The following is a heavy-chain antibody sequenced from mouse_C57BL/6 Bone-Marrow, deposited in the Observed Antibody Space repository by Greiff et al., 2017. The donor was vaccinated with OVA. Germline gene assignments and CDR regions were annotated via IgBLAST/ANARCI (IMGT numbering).Heavy chain of an antibody. CDR3: ARHGTAQATPNYAMDY. CDR2: FYPGSGSI. CDR1: GYTFTEYT. V-gene: IGHV1-62-2*01. J-gene: IGHJ4*01. D-gene: IGHD3-2*02. Sequence: VQGVESGAELVKPGASVKLSCKASGYTFTEYTIHWVKQRSGQGLEWIGWFYPGSGSIKYNEKFKDKATLTADKSSSTVYMELSRLTSEDSAVYFCARHGTAQATPNYAMDYWGQGTSVTVSS.